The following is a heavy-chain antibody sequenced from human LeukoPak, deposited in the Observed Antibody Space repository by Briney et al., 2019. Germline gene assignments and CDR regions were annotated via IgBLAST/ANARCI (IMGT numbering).Heavy chain of an antibody. Sequence: GGSLRLSCVASGFSFSKSWMHWVRQAPGKGLLWVARINTDGTDIKYADSVEGRFTISRDNAKNTLYLQMHTLSAEDTAVYYCARDQTQAGPTTVDYWGQGTLVTVSS. J-gene: IGHJ4*02. CDR2: INTDGTDI. CDR1: GFSFSKSW. D-gene: IGHD1-14*01. CDR3: ARDQTQAGPTTVDY. V-gene: IGHV3-74*03.